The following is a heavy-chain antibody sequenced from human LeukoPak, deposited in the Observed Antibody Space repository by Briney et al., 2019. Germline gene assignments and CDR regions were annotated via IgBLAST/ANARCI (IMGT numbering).Heavy chain of an antibody. J-gene: IGHJ4*02. CDR1: GFTSSDAW. CDR2: IKSKSDGGTI. Sequence: GGSLRPSCGGSGFTSSDAWVSGVRQASGKGLEWVGSIKSKSDGGTIHYAAPVKGRFTNSRDDSRNTLYLQMNSLKTEDTAVYYCTTRRQDGWWGQGTLVTVS. V-gene: IGHV3-15*01. CDR3: TTRRQDGW. D-gene: IGHD2-15*01.